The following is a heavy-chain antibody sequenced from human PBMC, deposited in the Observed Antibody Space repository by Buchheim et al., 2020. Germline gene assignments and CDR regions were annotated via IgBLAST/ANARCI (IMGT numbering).Heavy chain of an antibody. D-gene: IGHD2-15*01. V-gene: IGHV1-18*01. CDR1: GYSFSSYG. Sequence: QVQLVQSGAEVKKPGASVKVSCKASGYSFSSYGISWVRQAPGQGLEWMGWVSAYNGNTNYAQKIQGRFTMTTDTSTSTAYMELRSLRSDDTAMYYCARAGIVVVVAATHDYFDYWGQGTL. CDR3: ARAGIVVVVAATHDYFDY. CDR2: VSAYNGNT. J-gene: IGHJ4*02.